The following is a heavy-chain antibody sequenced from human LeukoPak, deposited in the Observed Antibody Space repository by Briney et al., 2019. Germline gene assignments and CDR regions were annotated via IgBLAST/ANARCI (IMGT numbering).Heavy chain of an antibody. Sequence: SQTLSLTCTVSGGSISSGGYYWGWIRQPPGKGLEWIGTIYYSGSTYYNPSLKSRVTISVDTSKNQFSLKLSSVTAADTAVYYCARHLTQYSGSYYNDYWGQGTLVTVSS. CDR1: GGSISSGGYY. CDR3: ARHLTQYSGSYYNDY. V-gene: IGHV4-39*01. CDR2: IYYSGST. D-gene: IGHD1-26*01. J-gene: IGHJ4*02.